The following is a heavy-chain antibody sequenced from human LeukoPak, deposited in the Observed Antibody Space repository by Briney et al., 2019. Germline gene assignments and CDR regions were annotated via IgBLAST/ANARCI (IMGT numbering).Heavy chain of an antibody. Sequence: ASVKVSCKASGGTFSSYAISWVRQAPGQGLEWMGRIIPILGIANYAQKFQGRVTITADKSTSTAYMELSSLRSEDTAVYYCARDPAVSSGDWFDPWGQGTLVTVSS. D-gene: IGHD1-14*01. V-gene: IGHV1-69*04. CDR3: ARDPAVSSGDWFDP. CDR2: IIPILGIA. J-gene: IGHJ5*02. CDR1: GGTFSSYA.